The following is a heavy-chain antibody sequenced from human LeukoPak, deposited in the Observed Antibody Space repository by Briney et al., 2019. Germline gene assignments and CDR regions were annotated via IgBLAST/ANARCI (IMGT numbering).Heavy chain of an antibody. CDR2: ISSSSSYT. CDR1: GFTFSRYS. Sequence: GGSLRLSCAASGFTFSRYSMNWVRQAPGKGLEWVSCISSSSSYTYYVDSVKGRFTISRDNAKSSLYLQLNSLRVDDTAVYYCATYSGAHHKTFDYWGRGTLVTVSS. J-gene: IGHJ4*02. CDR3: ATYSGAHHKTFDY. V-gene: IGHV3-21*01. D-gene: IGHD1-26*01.